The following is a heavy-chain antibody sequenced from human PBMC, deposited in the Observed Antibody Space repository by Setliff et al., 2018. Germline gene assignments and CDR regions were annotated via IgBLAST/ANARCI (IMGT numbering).Heavy chain of an antibody. CDR3: ARDAGPFGVSYYYYGMDV. CDR2: IIPIFGTA. J-gene: IGHJ6*02. CDR1: GYTFTSYG. D-gene: IGHD3-16*01. V-gene: IGHV1-69*05. Sequence: ASVKVSCKASGYTFTSYGFSWVRQAPGQGLEWMGGIIPIFGTANYAQKFQGGVTITTDESTSTAYMELSSLRSEDTAVYYCARDAGPFGVSYYYYGMDVWGQGTTVTVSS.